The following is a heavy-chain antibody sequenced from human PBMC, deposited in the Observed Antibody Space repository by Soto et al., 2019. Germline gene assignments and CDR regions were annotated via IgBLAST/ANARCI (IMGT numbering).Heavy chain of an antibody. V-gene: IGHV1-69*13. CDR3: ARDPYCGGDFYPPNLDD. Sequence: ASVKVSCKASGDTFSSYDMSWVRQAPGQGLEWMGGIIPIFGTANYAQKFQGRVTITADESTSTAYMELSRLRSEDTAVYYCARDPYCGGDFYPPNLDDWGQGTLVTVPQ. D-gene: IGHD2-21*02. J-gene: IGHJ4*02. CDR2: IIPIFGTA. CDR1: GDTFSSYD.